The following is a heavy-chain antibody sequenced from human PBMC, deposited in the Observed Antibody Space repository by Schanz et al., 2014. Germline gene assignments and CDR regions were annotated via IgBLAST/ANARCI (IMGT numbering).Heavy chain of an antibody. D-gene: IGHD5-12*01. CDR2: IWYDGNNK. CDR1: GFAFNNSG. J-gene: IGHJ6*03. V-gene: IGHV3-33*01. Sequence: QVQLAESGGGVVQPGRSLRLSCAASGFAFNNSGMHWVRQAPGKGLELVAIIWYDGNNKKYADSVKGRFTISRDNFKNTLFLQMNSLRAEDTAAYYCARGGSSGYDFSIYYMDVWGKGTTVTVSS. CDR3: ARGGSSGYDFSIYYMDV.